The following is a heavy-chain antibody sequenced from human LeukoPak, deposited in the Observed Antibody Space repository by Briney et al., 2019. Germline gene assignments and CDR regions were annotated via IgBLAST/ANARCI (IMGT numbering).Heavy chain of an antibody. J-gene: IGHJ4*02. D-gene: IGHD2-2*01. Sequence: SETLSLTCSVSGGSISSSGYYWNWIRQPPGKGLEWIGEINHSVSTNYNPSLKSRVTISVDTSKNQLSLKLSSVTAADTAVYYCAREGCSSTSCYRLGYWGQGTLVTVSS. CDR3: AREGCSSTSCYRLGY. CDR1: GGSISSSGYY. V-gene: IGHV4-39*07. CDR2: INHSVST.